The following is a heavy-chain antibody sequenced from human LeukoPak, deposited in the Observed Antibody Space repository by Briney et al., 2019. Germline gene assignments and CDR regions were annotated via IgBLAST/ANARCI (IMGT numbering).Heavy chain of an antibody. V-gene: IGHV4-4*07. J-gene: IGHJ6*02. Sequence: SETLSLTCTVSGDSVSSYYWSWIRQPAGKGLEWIGRIHRSGSHYNPSLQSRLTMSVDTSKNQVSLRLSSLTAADTAVYYCARNRRLAAAGNYYGMDVWGQGTTVTVSS. CDR2: IHRSGS. CDR1: GDSVSSYY. CDR3: ARNRRLAAAGNYYGMDV. D-gene: IGHD6-13*01.